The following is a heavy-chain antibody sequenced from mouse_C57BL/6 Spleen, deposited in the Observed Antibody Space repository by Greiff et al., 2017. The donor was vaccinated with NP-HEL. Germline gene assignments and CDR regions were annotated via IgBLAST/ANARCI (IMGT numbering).Heavy chain of an antibody. V-gene: IGHV2-2*01. Sequence: VQLVESGPGLVQPSQSLSITCTVSGFSLTSYGVHWVRQSPGKGLEWLGVIWSGGSTDYNAAFISRLSISKDNSKSQVIFKMNDLQADDTAIDYCAGPLWFAYWGQGTLVTVSA. CDR3: AGPLWFAY. CDR2: IWSGGST. CDR1: GFSLTSYG. D-gene: IGHD6-1*01. J-gene: IGHJ3*01.